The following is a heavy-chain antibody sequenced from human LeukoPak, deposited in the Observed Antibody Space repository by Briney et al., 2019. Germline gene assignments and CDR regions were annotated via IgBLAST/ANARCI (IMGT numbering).Heavy chain of an antibody. CDR1: GGSISSYY. CDR3: ARYRGIRGERPDHFDY. Sequence: SETLSLTCTVSGGSISSYYWSWIRQPPGKGLEWIGYIYYSGSTSYNPSLKSRVTISVDTSKNQFSLRLSSVTAADTAVYYCARYRGIRGERPDHFDYWGQGILVTVSS. V-gene: IGHV4-59*08. CDR2: IYYSGST. J-gene: IGHJ4*02. D-gene: IGHD3-10*01.